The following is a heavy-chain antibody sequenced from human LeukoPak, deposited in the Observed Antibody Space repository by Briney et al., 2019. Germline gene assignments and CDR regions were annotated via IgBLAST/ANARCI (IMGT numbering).Heavy chain of an antibody. V-gene: IGHV1-8*03. J-gene: IGHJ6*03. CDR1: GYTFTSYD. CDR3: ARAGGRDCSGGSCYSFYYYYYMDV. CDR2: MNPNSGNT. D-gene: IGHD2-15*01. Sequence: GASVKVSCKASGYTFTSYDINWVRQATGQGLEWMGWMNPNSGNTGYAQEFQGRVTITRNTSISTAYMELSSLRSEDTAVYYCARAGGRDCSGGSCYSFYYYYYMDVWGKGTTVTVSS.